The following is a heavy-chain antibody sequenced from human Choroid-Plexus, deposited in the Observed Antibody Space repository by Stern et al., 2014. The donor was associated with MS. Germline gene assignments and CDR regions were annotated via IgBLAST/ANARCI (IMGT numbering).Heavy chain of an antibody. CDR3: ARDQRGITIFGVVTDYYYLGMDV. J-gene: IGHJ6*02. V-gene: IGHV1-2*02. CDR1: GYIFTGYY. D-gene: IGHD3-3*01. Sequence: VQLVESGAEVKKPGASVKVSCKTSGYIFTGYYIHWVRQAPGQGLEWMAWINPKTGGTKYAQKFQGRVARSSDTSISTAYVELSSLTSYDTAVYYCARDQRGITIFGVVTDYYYLGMDVWGQGTTVTVSS. CDR2: INPKTGGT.